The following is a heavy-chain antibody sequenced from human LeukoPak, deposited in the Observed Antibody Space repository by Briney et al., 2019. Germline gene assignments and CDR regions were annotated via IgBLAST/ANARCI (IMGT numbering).Heavy chain of an antibody. CDR1: GFTFSDYY. J-gene: IGHJ4*02. V-gene: IGHV3-11*01. D-gene: IGHD2-15*01. Sequence: GGSLRLSCAASGFTFSDYYMSWIRQAPGKGLEWVSYISSSGSTIYYADSVKGRFTISRDNAKNSLYLQMNSLRAEDTAVYYCATLGPRYCSGGSCSYMITFGGVPLVWGQGTLVTVSS. CDR2: ISSSGSTI. CDR3: ATLGPRYCSGGSCSYMITFGGVPLV.